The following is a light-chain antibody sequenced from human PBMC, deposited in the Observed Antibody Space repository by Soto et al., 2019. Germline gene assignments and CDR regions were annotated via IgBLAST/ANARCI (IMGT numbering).Light chain of an antibody. V-gene: IGLV1-44*01. Sequence: QSVLTQPPSASGTPGQRVTISCSGSSSNIGSNTVNWYQQLPGTAPKLLIYSNNQRPSGVPDRFSVSKSGTSASLAISGLQSEDEADYYCAAWDDSLNGRWVFGGGTKVTVL. CDR2: SNN. J-gene: IGLJ3*02. CDR3: AAWDDSLNGRWV. CDR1: SSNIGSNT.